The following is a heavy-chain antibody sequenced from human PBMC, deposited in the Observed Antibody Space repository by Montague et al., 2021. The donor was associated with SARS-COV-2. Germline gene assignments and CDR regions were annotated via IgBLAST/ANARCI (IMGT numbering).Heavy chain of an antibody. V-gene: IGHV4-4*02. D-gene: IGHD1-26*01. CDR3: ARASVTGGTLDY. J-gene: IGHJ4*02. Sequence: SETLSLTCAVSGDSIGNGHWWSWVRQPPGKGLEWIGEVYHTGRTNYNPSPKSRVTISVDMSNDQFSLRVTSVTAADTAVYYCARASVTGGTLDYWGQGSLVTVSS. CDR1: GDSIGNGHW. CDR2: VYHTGRT.